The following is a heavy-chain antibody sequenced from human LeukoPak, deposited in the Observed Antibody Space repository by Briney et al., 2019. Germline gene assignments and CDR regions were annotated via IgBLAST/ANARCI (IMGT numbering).Heavy chain of an antibody. D-gene: IGHD3-22*01. CDR3: ARFHDSSGYYKVTMRYFDY. CDR1: GFTFSDYY. J-gene: IGHJ4*02. Sequence: PGGSLRLSCAASGFTFSDYYMSWIRQAPGKGLEWVSYISSSSSYTNYADSVKGRFTISRDNAKNSLYLQMNSLRAEDTAVYYCARFHDSSGYYKVTMRYFDYWGQGTVVTVSS. CDR2: ISSSSSYT. V-gene: IGHV3-11*03.